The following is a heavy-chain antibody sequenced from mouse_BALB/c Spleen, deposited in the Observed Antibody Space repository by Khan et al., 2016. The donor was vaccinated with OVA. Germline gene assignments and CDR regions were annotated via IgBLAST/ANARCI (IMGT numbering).Heavy chain of an antibody. CDR3: ARQNYYGYALDY. CDR1: GYSITSNYA. CDR2: ISYSGST. J-gene: IGHJ4*01. V-gene: IGHV3-2*02. D-gene: IGHD1-1*01. Sequence: EVQLQESGPGLVKPSQSLSLTCTVTGYSITSNYAWSWIRQFPGNKLEWMGYISYSGSTNYNPSLKSRISVTRDTSENQFFLRLNSVTTEDTAIYCCARQNYYGYALDYWGQGTSVTVSS.